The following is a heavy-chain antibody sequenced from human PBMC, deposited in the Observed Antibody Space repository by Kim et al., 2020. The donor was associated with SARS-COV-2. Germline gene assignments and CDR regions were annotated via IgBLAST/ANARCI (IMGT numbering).Heavy chain of an antibody. V-gene: IGHV3-30*18. J-gene: IGHJ6*02. CDR2: ISYDGSNK. CDR3: AKEISSGWFNYYYYGMDV. D-gene: IGHD6-19*01. Sequence: GGSLRLSCAASGFTFSSYGMHWVRQAPGKGLEWVAVISYDGSNKYYADSVKGRFTISRDISKNTLYLQMNSLRAEDTAVYYCAKEISSGWFNYYYYGMDVWGQGTTVTVSS. CDR1: GFTFSSYG.